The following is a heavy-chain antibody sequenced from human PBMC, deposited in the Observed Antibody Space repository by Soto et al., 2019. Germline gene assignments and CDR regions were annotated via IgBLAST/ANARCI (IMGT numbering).Heavy chain of an antibody. D-gene: IGHD6-13*01. CDR1: GYTFTGYY. CDR2: INPSGGST. J-gene: IGHJ5*02. CDR3: ARDLHIAAAGTKWFDP. Sequence: GASVKVSCKASGYTFTGYYVHWVRQAPGQGLEWMGIINPSGGSTSYAQKFQGRVTMTRDTSTSTVYMELSSLRSEDTAVYYCARDLHIAAAGTKWFDPWGQGTLVTVSS. V-gene: IGHV1-46*01.